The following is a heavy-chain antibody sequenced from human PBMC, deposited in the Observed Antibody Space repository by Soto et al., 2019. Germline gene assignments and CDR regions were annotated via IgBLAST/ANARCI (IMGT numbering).Heavy chain of an antibody. V-gene: IGHV4-31*03. Sequence: SETLSLTCTVSGGSIGSGGYYWSWIRQHPGKGLEWIGYIYYSGSTYYNPSLKSRVTISVDTSKNQFSLKLSSVTAADTAVYYCARARTVNYYYTDVWVKGTTVTVSS. D-gene: IGHD2-21*02. J-gene: IGHJ6*03. CDR2: IYYSGST. CDR1: GGSIGSGGYY. CDR3: ARARTVNYYYTDV.